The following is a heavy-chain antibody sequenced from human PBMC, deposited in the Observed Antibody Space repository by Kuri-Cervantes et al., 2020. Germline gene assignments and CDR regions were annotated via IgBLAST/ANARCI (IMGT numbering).Heavy chain of an antibody. CDR2: IYYSGST. D-gene: IGHD5-18*01. CDR1: GGSISSYY. J-gene: IGHJ4*02. V-gene: IGHV4-59*01. CDR3: ARVGGGYSYGPLDS. Sequence: ESLKISCTVSGGSISSYYWSWIRQPPGKGLEWIGYIYYSGSTNYNPSLKSRVTISVDTSKNQFSLKLNSVTAADTAVYYCARVGGGYSYGPLDSWGQGTPVTVSS.